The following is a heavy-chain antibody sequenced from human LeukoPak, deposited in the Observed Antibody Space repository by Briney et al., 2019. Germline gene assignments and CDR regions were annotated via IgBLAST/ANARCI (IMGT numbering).Heavy chain of an antibody. CDR1: GFTFSSYA. CDR2: ISYDGSNK. Sequence: GGSLRLSCAASGFTFSSYAMHWVRQAPGKGLEWVAVISYDGSNKYYADSVKGRFTISRDNSKNTLYLQMNGLRAEDTAVYYCARGRGTVDYWGQGTLVTVSS. D-gene: IGHD1-7*01. J-gene: IGHJ4*02. CDR3: ARGRGTVDY. V-gene: IGHV3-30*04.